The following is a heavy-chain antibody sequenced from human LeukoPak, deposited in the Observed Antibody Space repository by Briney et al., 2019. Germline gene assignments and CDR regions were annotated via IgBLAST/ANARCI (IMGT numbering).Heavy chain of an antibody. V-gene: IGHV3-15*01. D-gene: IGHD7-27*01. CDR1: GFSFNNAW. Sequence: GGSLRLSCAASGFSFNNAWMSWVRQAPGEGLEWVGRVKGKANGGTIEYAAPVKGRFTISRDDSKNTLYLQMDSLETEDTAVYYSTPWGPYSEPAKYYVDYWGQGGLVTVSS. J-gene: IGHJ4*02. CDR2: VKGKANGGTI. CDR3: TPWGPYSEPAKYYVDY.